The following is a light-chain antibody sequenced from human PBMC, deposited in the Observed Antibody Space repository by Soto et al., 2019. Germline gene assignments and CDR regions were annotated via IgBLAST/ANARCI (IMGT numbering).Light chain of an antibody. CDR2: KAS. CDR1: QSISSW. Sequence: DIQMTQSPSTLSASVGDRVTITCRASQSISSWLAWYQQKPGKAPKLLIYKASSLESGVPSRFSGSGSGTEFTLTISSLQPDDFATYYGQQYNSYPWTLGQGTKVEIK. J-gene: IGKJ1*01. CDR3: QQYNSYPWT. V-gene: IGKV1-5*03.